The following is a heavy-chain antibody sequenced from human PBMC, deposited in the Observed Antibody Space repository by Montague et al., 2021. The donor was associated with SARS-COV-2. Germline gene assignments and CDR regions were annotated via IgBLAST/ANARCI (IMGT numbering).Heavy chain of an antibody. CDR1: GGSISSGSYY. Sequence: TLSLTCTVSGGSISSGSYYRSWIRQPAGKGLEWIGRIYTSWSTNYNPSLKSRVTISVDTSKNQFSLKLTSVTAADTAVYYCARVGVGTMVRGVIPAYYYGMDVWGQGTPVTVSS. CDR2: IYTSWST. V-gene: IGHV4-61*02. J-gene: IGHJ6*02. D-gene: IGHD3-10*01. CDR3: ARVGVGTMVRGVIPAYYYGMDV.